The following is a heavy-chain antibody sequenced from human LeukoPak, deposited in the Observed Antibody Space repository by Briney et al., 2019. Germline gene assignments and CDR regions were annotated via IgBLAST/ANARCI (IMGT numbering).Heavy chain of an antibody. Sequence: PGGSLRLSCAASGFTFSSYWMSWVRQAPGKGLEWVANIKQDGSEKYYVDSVKGRFTISRDNAKNSLFLQMNSLRAEDTAVYYCARRGPDMESYSSGNDYWGQGTLVTVSS. V-gene: IGHV3-7*01. CDR3: ARRGPDMESYSSGNDY. D-gene: IGHD3-10*01. CDR1: GFTFSSYW. CDR2: IKQDGSEK. J-gene: IGHJ4*02.